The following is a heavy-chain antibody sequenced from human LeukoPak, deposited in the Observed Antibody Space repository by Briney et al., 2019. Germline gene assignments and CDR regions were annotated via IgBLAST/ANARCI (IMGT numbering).Heavy chain of an antibody. CDR3: VSRYAIFGTAFDF. Sequence: GGSLRLSCSGSGFAFSAYAMHWVRQAPGKGLEYVSAISSNGRSTYYADSVKGRFTISRDDSKHTLFLQMSRLRAEDTAVYYCVSRYAIFGTAFDFWGQGTLVTVSS. J-gene: IGHJ4*02. V-gene: IGHV3-64D*09. D-gene: IGHD2-8*01. CDR2: ISSNGRST. CDR1: GFAFSAYA.